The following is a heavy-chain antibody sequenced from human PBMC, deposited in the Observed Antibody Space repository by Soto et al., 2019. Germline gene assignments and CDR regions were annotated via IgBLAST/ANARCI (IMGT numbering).Heavy chain of an antibody. CDR1: GYSISSSNW. Sequence: PSETLSLTCAVSGYSISSSNWWGWIRQPPGKGLEWIGYIYYSGSTNYNPSLKSRVTISVDTSKNQFSLKLNSVTAADTAVYYCARVNYGNYYYYYGMDVWGQGTMVTVSS. J-gene: IGHJ6*02. CDR3: ARVNYGNYYYYYGMDV. CDR2: IYYSGST. D-gene: IGHD4-17*01. V-gene: IGHV4-28*03.